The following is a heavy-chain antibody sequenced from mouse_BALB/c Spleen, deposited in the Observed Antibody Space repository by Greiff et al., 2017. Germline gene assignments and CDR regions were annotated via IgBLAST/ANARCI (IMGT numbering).Heavy chain of an antibody. Sequence: EVKLVESGAELVRPGALVKLSCKASGFNIKDYYMHWVKQRPEQGLEWIGWIDPENGNTIYDPKFQGKASITADTSSNTAYLQLSSLTSEDTAVYYCALYGNWFAYWGQGTLVTVSA. CDR1: GFNIKDYY. V-gene: IGHV14-1*02. J-gene: IGHJ3*01. CDR3: ALYGNWFAY. D-gene: IGHD2-1*01. CDR2: IDPENGNT.